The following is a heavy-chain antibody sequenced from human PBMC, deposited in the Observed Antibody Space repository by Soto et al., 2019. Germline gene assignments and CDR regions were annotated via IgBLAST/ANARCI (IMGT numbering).Heavy chain of an antibody. CDR3: ARDRYYDFWSGTSSIYYYGMDV. CDR1: GYTFTGYA. Sequence: ASVKVSCKASGYTFTGYAMHWVRQAPGQRLEWMGWINAGNGNTKYSQKFQGRVTITRDTSASTAYMELSSLRSEDTAVYYCARDRYYDFWSGTSSIYYYGMDVWGQGTTVTV. V-gene: IGHV1-3*01. CDR2: INAGNGNT. D-gene: IGHD3-3*01. J-gene: IGHJ6*02.